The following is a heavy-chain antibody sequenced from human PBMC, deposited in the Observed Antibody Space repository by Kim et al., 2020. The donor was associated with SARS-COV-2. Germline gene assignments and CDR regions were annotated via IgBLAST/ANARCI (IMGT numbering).Heavy chain of an antibody. D-gene: IGHD6-19*01. V-gene: IGHV4-39*01. J-gene: IGHJ5*02. CDR3: ARRGVIAVAGTRFDP. Sequence: PSLKSRVPISVDTSKNQFSLKLSSVTAADTAVYYCARRGVIAVAGTRFDPWGQGTLVTVSS.